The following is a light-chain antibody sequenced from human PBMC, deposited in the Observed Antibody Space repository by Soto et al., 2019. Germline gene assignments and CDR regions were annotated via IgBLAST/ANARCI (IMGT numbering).Light chain of an antibody. CDR2: DTS. CDR1: QSVSRF. V-gene: IGKV3-11*01. CDR3: QQRSNWPPWT. Sequence: EIVLTQSPATLSLSPGERATLSCRASQSVSRFLAWYQQKPGQAPRLLIYDTSSRATSIPARFSGSGSGTDFTRTNNSLEPEDSAGYYCQQRSNWPPWTFGQGTKVEIK. J-gene: IGKJ1*01.